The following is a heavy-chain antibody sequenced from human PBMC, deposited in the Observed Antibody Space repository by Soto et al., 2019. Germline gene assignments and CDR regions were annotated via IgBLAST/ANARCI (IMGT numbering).Heavy chain of an antibody. CDR3: ARAWSYYDNSGYSDY. CDR1: GFPFSHYA. V-gene: IGHV3-23*01. CDR2: ISGNGADT. D-gene: IGHD3-22*01. Sequence: VQLLESGGGLVQPGGSVRLSCAASGFPFSHYAMSWVRQAPGTGLEWVSAISGNGADTTYADSVRGRFTISRDNSKDTLYLQMNSLRADDTAVYYCARAWSYYDNSGYSDYWGQGTLVTVSS. J-gene: IGHJ4*02.